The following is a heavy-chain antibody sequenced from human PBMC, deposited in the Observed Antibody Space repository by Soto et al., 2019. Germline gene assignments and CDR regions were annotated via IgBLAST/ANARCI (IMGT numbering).Heavy chain of an antibody. J-gene: IGHJ3*02. Sequence: GGSLRLSCAASGFTFSSYAMSWVRQAPGKGLEWVSAISGSGGSTYYADSVKGRFTISRDNSKNTLYLQMNSLRAEDTAVYYCAKAGRGYSNYERYAFDIWGQGTMVTVSS. CDR2: ISGSGGST. V-gene: IGHV3-23*01. CDR3: AKAGRGYSNYERYAFDI. D-gene: IGHD4-4*01. CDR1: GFTFSSYA.